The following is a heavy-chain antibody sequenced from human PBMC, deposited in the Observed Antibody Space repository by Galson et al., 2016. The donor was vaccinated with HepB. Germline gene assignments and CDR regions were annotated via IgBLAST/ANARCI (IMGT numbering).Heavy chain of an antibody. CDR2: ISGSGGGT. V-gene: IGHV3-23*01. J-gene: IGHJ4*02. D-gene: IGHD2-2*01. CDR3: AKCRSSDSTSCPNY. CDR1: GFTFINYA. Sequence: SLRLSCAASGFTFINYAMTWVRQAPGKGLEWVSSISGSGGGTYYADSVKGRFTISRDNSKNTLYLQMNSLRAEDTALYFRAKCRSSDSTSCPNYWGQGTLVTVSS.